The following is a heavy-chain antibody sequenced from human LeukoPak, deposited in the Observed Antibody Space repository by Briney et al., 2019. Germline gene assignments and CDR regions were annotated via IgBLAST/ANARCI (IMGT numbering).Heavy chain of an antibody. CDR2: IYSGGST. J-gene: IGHJ6*02. D-gene: IGHD6-13*01. V-gene: IGHV3-53*01. Sequence: PGGSLRLSCAASGFTVSSNYMSWVRQAPGKGLEWVSVIYSGGSTYYADSVKGRFTISRDNSKNTLYLQMNSLRAEDTAVYYCARTKSDSSSWTYYYYGMDVWGQGTTVTVSS. CDR3: ARTKSDSSSWTYYYYGMDV. CDR1: GFTVSSNY.